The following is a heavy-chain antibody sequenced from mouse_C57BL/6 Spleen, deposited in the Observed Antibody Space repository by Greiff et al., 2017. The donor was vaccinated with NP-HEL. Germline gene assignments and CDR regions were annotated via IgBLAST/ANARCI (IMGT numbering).Heavy chain of an antibody. CDR3: ARMDDYALDY. CDR1: GYTFTSYW. V-gene: IGHV1-64*01. CDR2: IHPNSGST. Sequence: QVQLKQPGAELVKPGASVKLSCKASGYTFTSYWMHWVKQRPGQGLEWIGMIHPNSGSTNYNEKFKSKATLTVDKSSSTAYMQLSSLTSEDSAVYYCARMDDYALDYWGQGTTLTVSS. J-gene: IGHJ2*01. D-gene: IGHD2-4*01.